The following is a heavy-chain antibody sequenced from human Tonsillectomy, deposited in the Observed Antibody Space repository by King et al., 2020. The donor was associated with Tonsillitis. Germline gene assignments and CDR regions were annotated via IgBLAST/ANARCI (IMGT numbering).Heavy chain of an antibody. J-gene: IGHJ4*02. Sequence: VQLVESGGGLVKPGGSLRLSCAASGFTFSNAWMSWVRQAPGKGLEWVGRIKSKTDGGTTDYAAPVKGRFTISRDDSKNTLYLQMNSLKTEDTAVYYCTTEAYGDYVLLRYFDYWGQGTLVTVSS. D-gene: IGHD4-17*01. CDR1: GFTFSNAW. V-gene: IGHV3-15*01. CDR3: TTEAYGDYVLLRYFDY. CDR2: IKSKTDGGTT.